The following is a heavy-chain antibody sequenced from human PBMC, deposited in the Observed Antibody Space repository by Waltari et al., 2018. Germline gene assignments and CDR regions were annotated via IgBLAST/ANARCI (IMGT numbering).Heavy chain of an antibody. V-gene: IGHV3-7*01. D-gene: IGHD2-8*01. Sequence: EVQLVESGGGLVQPGGSLRLSCAASGFTFSSYWMSWVRQAPGKGLEWVANIKQDGSEKYYVDSVKGRFTISRDNAKNSLYLQMNSLRAEDTAVYYCARAVDCTNGVCYTGYYYYGMDVWGQGTTVTVSS. CDR2: IKQDGSEK. CDR1: GFTFSSYW. J-gene: IGHJ6*02. CDR3: ARAVDCTNGVCYTGYYYYGMDV.